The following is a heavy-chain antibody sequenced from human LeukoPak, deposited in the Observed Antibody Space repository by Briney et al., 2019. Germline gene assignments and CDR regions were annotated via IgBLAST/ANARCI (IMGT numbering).Heavy chain of an antibody. D-gene: IGHD6-19*01. CDR2: ISGSGGST. V-gene: IGHV3-23*01. Sequence: GGSLRLSCAASGFTFSSYAMSWVRQAPGKGLEWVSAISGSGGSTYYADSVKGRFTISRDNSKNSLYLQMNSLRAEDTAVYYCARAAMGAGTLNFDYWGQGTLVIVSS. J-gene: IGHJ4*02. CDR3: ARAAMGAGTLNFDY. CDR1: GFTFSSYA.